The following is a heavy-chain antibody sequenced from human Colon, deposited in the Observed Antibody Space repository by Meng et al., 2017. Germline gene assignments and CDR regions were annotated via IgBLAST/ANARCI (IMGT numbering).Heavy chain of an antibody. CDR1: GGSNISGGYY. D-gene: IGHD2-21*01. CDR2: ISNSGSA. J-gene: IGHJ4*02. Sequence: VQLQESGPGLVKPSQTLSLICSVSGGSNISGGYYWSWIRQHPQKGLEWIGYISNSGSAYYNPSLKSRVSISVDTSKNQFSLKMDTVTAADTALYYCARAGLHSYYFDFWGQGTLVTVFS. CDR3: ARAGLHSYYFDF. V-gene: IGHV4-31*02.